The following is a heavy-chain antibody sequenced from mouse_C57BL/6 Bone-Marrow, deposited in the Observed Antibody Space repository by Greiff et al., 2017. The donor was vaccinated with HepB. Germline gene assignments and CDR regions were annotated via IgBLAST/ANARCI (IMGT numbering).Heavy chain of an antibody. CDR3: ARGGPTIVTTLYFDV. J-gene: IGHJ1*03. CDR2: ISDGGSYT. Sequence: EVQLVESGGGLVKPGGSLKLSCAASGFTFSSYAMSWVRQTPEKRLEWVATISDGGSYTYYPDNVKGRFTISRDNAKNNLYLQMSHLKSEDTAMYYCARGGPTIVTTLYFDVWGTGTTVTVST. D-gene: IGHD2-5*01. V-gene: IGHV5-4*01. CDR1: GFTFSSYA.